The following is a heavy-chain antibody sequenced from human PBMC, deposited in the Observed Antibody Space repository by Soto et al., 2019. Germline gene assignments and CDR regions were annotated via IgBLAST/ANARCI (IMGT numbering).Heavy chain of an antibody. V-gene: IGHV1-2*02. Sequence: QVQLVQSGAEVKKAGASVKVSCKASGYTFTGFYLHWVRQAPGQGLECMGWINPNSGGTNYAQKFQGRVTMTRDTSISTAYMELSRLRSDDTAVYYCVRRDLGSWHDWYFDLWGRGTLVTVSS. CDR1: GYTFTGFY. CDR2: INPNSGGT. D-gene: IGHD6-13*01. J-gene: IGHJ2*01. CDR3: VRRDLGSWHDWYFDL.